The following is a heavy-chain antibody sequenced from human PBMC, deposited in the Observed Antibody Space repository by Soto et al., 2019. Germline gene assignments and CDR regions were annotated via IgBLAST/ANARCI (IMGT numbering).Heavy chain of an antibody. CDR2: IYYSGST. CDR3: ARVMDYPGSYYMDV. V-gene: IGHV4-59*01. CDR1: GGSISSYY. D-gene: IGHD2-8*01. J-gene: IGHJ6*03. Sequence: SETLSLTCTVSGGSISSYYWSWIRQPPGKGLEWIGYIYYSGSTNYNPSLKSRVTISVDTSKNQFSLKLSSVTAADTAVYYCARVMDYPGSYYMDVWGKGTTVTVSS.